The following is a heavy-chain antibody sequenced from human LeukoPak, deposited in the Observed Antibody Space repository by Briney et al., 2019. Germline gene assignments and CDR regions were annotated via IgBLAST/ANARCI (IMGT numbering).Heavy chain of an antibody. V-gene: IGHV3-30*18. CDR3: AKDYRNGAQYYYYGMDV. Sequence: GGSLRLSCAASGFTFSSYGTHWVRQAPGKGLEWVAVISYDGSNKYYADSVKGRFTISRDNSKNTLYLQMNSLRAEDTAVYYCAKDYRNGAQYYYYGMDVWGQGTTVTVSS. CDR2: ISYDGSNK. CDR1: GFTFSSYG. J-gene: IGHJ6*02. D-gene: IGHD1-14*01.